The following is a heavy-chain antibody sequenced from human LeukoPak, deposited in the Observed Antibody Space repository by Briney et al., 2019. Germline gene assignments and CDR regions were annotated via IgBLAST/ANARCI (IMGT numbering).Heavy chain of an antibody. Sequence: GGSLRLSCATSGFTFRSYAMHWVRQAPGKGLEGVAVISYDGSNKYYADSVKGRFTISRDNSKNTVYLKMNSLRAEDTAVYYCARDGRYDKPFDYWGQGTLVTVSS. J-gene: IGHJ4*02. CDR1: GFTFRSYA. V-gene: IGHV3-30*03. CDR2: ISYDGSNK. CDR3: ARDGRYDKPFDY. D-gene: IGHD3-10*01.